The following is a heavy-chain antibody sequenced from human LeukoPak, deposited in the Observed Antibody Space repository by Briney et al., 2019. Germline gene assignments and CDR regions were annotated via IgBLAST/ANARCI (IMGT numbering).Heavy chain of an antibody. CDR3: VRQMIRFWFDP. CDR2: INPDGSHK. CDR1: GFTFSLCW. J-gene: IGHJ5*02. Sequence: PGGSLRLSCEASGFTFSLCWMTWVRQAPGKGPEGVADINPDGSHKYSVDSMKGRFTISRDNAKNTLFLQINSLRAEDTAVYYCVRQMIRFWFDPWGQGTLVTVSS. D-gene: IGHD3-16*01. V-gene: IGHV3-7*01.